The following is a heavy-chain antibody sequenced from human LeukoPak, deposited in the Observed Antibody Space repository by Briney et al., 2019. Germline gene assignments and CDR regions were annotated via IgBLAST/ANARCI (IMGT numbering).Heavy chain of an antibody. Sequence: GGSLRLSCAASGFTFSGLGMHWVRQAPGKGPEWVAVLSYDGSNRFYADSVKGRFTISRDNSKNTLYLQMNSLRPEDTAVYYCAKDASTVTLHADYWGQGTLVTVSS. CDR3: AKDASTVTLHADY. V-gene: IGHV3-30*18. J-gene: IGHJ4*02. CDR1: GFTFSGLG. D-gene: IGHD4-17*01. CDR2: LSYDGSNR.